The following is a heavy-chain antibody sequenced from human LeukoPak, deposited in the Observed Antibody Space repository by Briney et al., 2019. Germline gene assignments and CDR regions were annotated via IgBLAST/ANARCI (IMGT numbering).Heavy chain of an antibody. J-gene: IGHJ3*02. CDR3: ARVHGSPRMVVLLWFGSRRHAAFDI. CDR2: INHSGST. CDR1: GGSFSSYY. V-gene: IGHV4-34*01. D-gene: IGHD3-10*01. Sequence: SETLSLTCAVYGGSFSSYYWSWIRQPPGKGLGWIGEINHSGSTNYNPSLKSRVTISVDTSKNQFSLKLSSVTAADTAVYYCARVHGSPRMVVLLWFGSRRHAAFDIWGQGTMVTVSS.